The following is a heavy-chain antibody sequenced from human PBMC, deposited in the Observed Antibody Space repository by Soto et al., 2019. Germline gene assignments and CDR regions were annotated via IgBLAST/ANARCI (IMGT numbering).Heavy chain of an antibody. D-gene: IGHD6-13*01. J-gene: IGHJ1*01. CDR3: ARHSGTAESDSH. CDR1: GYSFTTYW. V-gene: IGHV5-51*01. CDR2: IYPGDSDT. Sequence: GESLKISCQASGYSFTTYWIAWVRQTPGRGLEWMGIIYPGDSDTRYSPSFQGQVTISADKSINTAYLQWSSLKVSDTAMYYCARHSGTAESDSHWGQGTLVTVSS.